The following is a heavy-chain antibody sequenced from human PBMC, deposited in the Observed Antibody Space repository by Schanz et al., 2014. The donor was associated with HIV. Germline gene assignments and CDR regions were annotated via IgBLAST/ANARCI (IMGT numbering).Heavy chain of an antibody. CDR2: INPSGGST. J-gene: IGHJ2*01. D-gene: IGHD6-6*01. CDR1: GYTFTTYY. V-gene: IGHV1-46*01. Sequence: QVQLVQSGAEVKKPGASVKVSCKASGYTFTTYYMHWVRQAPGQGLEWMEIINPSGGSTSYAQKFQGRVTMTRDTSTSTVYMQLSSLRSEDTAVYYCARSETIAARPVWYFDLWGRGTLVTVSS. CDR3: ARSETIAARPVWYFDL.